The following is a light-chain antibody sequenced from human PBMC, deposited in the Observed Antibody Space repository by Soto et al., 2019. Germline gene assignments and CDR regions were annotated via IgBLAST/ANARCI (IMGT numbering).Light chain of an antibody. V-gene: IGKV3-15*01. Sequence: EIVMTQSPATLSVSPGERATLSCRASQSVSSNLAWYQQKPGQAPRLLVYGASTRATVIPARFSGSGSGTQFTLTISSLQSEDFAVYYCQQHNNWPLTFGGGTKVEIK. J-gene: IGKJ4*01. CDR3: QQHNNWPLT. CDR2: GAS. CDR1: QSVSSN.